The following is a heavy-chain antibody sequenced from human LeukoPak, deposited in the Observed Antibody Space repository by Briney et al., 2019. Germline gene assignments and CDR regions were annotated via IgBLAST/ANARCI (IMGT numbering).Heavy chain of an antibody. D-gene: IGHD3-10*01. Sequence: GGSLRLSCAASGFTFSTDWMHWVRQGPGKGLVWVARINPDGSVTSHADSVKGRFTISRDNAKSTLYLQMNSLRAEDTAVYYCAKDLGSSRRFDYWGQGTLVTVSS. CDR2: INPDGSVT. CDR3: AKDLGSSRRFDY. V-gene: IGHV3-74*01. J-gene: IGHJ4*02. CDR1: GFTFSTDW.